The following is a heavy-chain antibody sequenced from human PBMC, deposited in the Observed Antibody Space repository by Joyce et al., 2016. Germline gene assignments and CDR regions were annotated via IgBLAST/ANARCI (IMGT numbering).Heavy chain of an antibody. CDR3: AKHVI. V-gene: IGHV3-7*03. CDR1: GFTFSGYW. J-gene: IGHJ3*02. Sequence: EVQLVESGGGLVQPGGSLRLSCEASGFTFSGYWMTWVRQAPGKGLEWVAHINEDGSKKYYVDSVKGRFTIARDNTKNSLLLQMNSLRAEDTAVYFCAKHVIWGQGTMVTVSS. CDR2: INEDGSKK.